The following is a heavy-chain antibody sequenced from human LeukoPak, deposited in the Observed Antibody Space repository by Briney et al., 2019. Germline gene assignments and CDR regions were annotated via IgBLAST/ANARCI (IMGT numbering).Heavy chain of an antibody. D-gene: IGHD6-19*01. CDR3: TTLAVAGTRVGY. Sequence: GGSLRLSCAVSGFTFSNAWMSWVRQAPGKGLEWVGRIKSKTNGGTTDYAAPVKGRFTISRDDSKNTLYLQINSLKTGDTVVYYCTTLAVAGTRVGYWGQGTLVTVSS. J-gene: IGHJ4*02. V-gene: IGHV3-15*01. CDR2: IKSKTNGGTT. CDR1: GFTFSNAW.